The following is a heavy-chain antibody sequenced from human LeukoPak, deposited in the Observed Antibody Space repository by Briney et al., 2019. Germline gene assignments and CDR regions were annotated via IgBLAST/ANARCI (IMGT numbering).Heavy chain of an antibody. D-gene: IGHD3-16*01. CDR3: ARGALRDYFGY. Sequence: PSETLSLTCTVSGGSISSYYWSWIRQPPGKGLEWIGYIYYSGSTNYNPSLKSRVTISVDTSKNQFSLKLSSVTAADTAVYYCARGALRDYFGYWGQGTLVTVSS. J-gene: IGHJ4*02. CDR1: GGSISSYY. V-gene: IGHV4-59*01. CDR2: IYYSGST.